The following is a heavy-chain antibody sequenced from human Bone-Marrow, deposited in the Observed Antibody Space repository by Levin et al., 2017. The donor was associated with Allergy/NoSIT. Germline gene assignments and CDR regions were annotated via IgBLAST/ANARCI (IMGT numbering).Heavy chain of an antibody. D-gene: IGHD6-13*01. CDR3: ARDLRIAAADGY. CDR1: GFTVSSNY. V-gene: IGHV3-66*02. Sequence: GESLKISCAASGFTVSSNYMSWVRQAPGKGLEWVSVIYSGGSTYYADSVKGRFTISRDNSKNTLYLQMNSLRAEDTAVYYCARDLRIAAADGYWGQGTLVTVSS. J-gene: IGHJ4*02. CDR2: IYSGGST.